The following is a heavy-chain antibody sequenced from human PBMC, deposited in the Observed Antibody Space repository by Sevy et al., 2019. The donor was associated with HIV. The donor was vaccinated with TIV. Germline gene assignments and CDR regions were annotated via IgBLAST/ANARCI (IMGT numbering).Heavy chain of an antibody. CDR3: TTGGSILQH. Sequence: GGSLRLSCAASGFIFSNVWMSWVRQAPGKGLEWVGHIKSKTDGGTTDYAAPVKGGFTISRDDSKNTLFLQMTSLKTEDTAVYYCTTGGSILQHWGQGILLTVSS. D-gene: IGHD2-21*01. J-gene: IGHJ4*02. CDR1: GFIFSNVW. CDR2: IKSKTDGGTT. V-gene: IGHV3-15*01.